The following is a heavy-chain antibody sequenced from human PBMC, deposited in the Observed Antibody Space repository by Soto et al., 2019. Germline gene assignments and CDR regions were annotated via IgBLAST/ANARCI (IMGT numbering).Heavy chain of an antibody. CDR1: GYSFTSYW. CDR2: IYPGDSDT. CDR3: ARHNCGGDCYSLNWFGP. D-gene: IGHD2-21*02. J-gene: IGHJ5*02. V-gene: IGHV5-51*01. Sequence: PGESLKLSCQGSGYSFTSYWIGWVRQMPGKGLEWRGIIYPGDSDTRHSPSFQGQVTISADKSISTAYLQWSSLKASDTAMYYCARHNCGGDCYSLNWFGPWGQGTLVTVSS.